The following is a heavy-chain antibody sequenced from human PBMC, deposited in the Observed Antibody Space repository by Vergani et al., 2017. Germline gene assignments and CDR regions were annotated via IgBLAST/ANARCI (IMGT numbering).Heavy chain of an antibody. Sequence: QVQLVESGGGVVQPGRSLRLSCAASGFTFSSYGMHWVRQAPGKGLEWVAVISYDGSNKYYADSVKGRFTISSDNSKNTLYLQMNSLRAEDTAVYYCAKDWGATVTKGIFDYWGQGTLVTVSS. CDR2: ISYDGSNK. D-gene: IGHD4-17*01. CDR1: GFTFSSYG. V-gene: IGHV3-30*18. J-gene: IGHJ4*02. CDR3: AKDWGATVTKGIFDY.